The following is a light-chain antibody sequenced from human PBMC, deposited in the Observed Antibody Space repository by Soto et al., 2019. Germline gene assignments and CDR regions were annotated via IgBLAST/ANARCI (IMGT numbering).Light chain of an antibody. V-gene: IGKV1-39*01. CDR1: QSISRY. CDR3: QQNYRATPWT. J-gene: IGKJ1*01. Sequence: IQMTHSPSSLSASVGDRINITWXASQSISRYLNWYQHKPGKAPKLLINAASSLERGVPSRFSGGGSGTDFTLNISSLQPDDFATYYCQQNYRATPWTFGQGTKVDIK. CDR2: AAS.